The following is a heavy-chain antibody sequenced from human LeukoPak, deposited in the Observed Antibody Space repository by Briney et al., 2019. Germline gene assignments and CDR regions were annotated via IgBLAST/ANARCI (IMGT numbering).Heavy chain of an antibody. CDR3: AKDGYNYYIDY. J-gene: IGHJ4*02. CDR1: GFTFSSYW. Sequence: AGGSLRLSCAASGFTFSSYWMSWVRQAPGKGLEWVANIKQDGSEKYYVDSVKGRFTISRDNSKNTLYLQMNSLRAEDTAVYYCAKDGYNYYIDYWGQGTLVAVSS. V-gene: IGHV3-7*01. D-gene: IGHD5-24*01. CDR2: IKQDGSEK.